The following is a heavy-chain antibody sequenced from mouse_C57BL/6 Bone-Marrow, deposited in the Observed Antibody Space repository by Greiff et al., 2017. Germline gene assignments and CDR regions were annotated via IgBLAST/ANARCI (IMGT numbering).Heavy chain of an antibody. CDR2: ISSGSNTL. V-gene: IGHV5-17*01. CDR3: ARDKDDPWFAY. CDR1: GFTFSDYG. Sequence: EVKLMESGGGLVKPGGSLKLSCAASGFTFSDYGMHWVRQAPETGLEWVAYISSGSNTLYYADTVKGRFTISRDNAKNTLFLQMTSLRSEDTAMYYCARDKDDPWFAYWCQGTLVTVSA. J-gene: IGHJ3*01.